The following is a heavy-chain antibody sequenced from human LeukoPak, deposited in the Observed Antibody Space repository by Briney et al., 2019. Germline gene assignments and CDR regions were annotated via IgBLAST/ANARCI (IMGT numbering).Heavy chain of an antibody. CDR3: ARDDYYDSSGDPNWFDP. CDR1: GFTFSTYN. Sequence: GGSLRLSCEASGFTFSTYNMNWVRQAPGKRLEWVSSITSSSSYAFYADSVKGRFTISRDNAKSSLYLQMNNLRAEDTAVYYCARDDYYDSSGDPNWFDPWGQGTLVTVSS. D-gene: IGHD3-22*01. V-gene: IGHV3-21*01. CDR2: ITSSSSYA. J-gene: IGHJ5*02.